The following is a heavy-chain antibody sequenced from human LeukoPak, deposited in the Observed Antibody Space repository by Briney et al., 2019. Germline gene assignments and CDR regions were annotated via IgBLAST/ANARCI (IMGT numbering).Heavy chain of an antibody. D-gene: IGHD5-24*01. CDR2: IKQDGSEK. V-gene: IGHV3-7*01. J-gene: IGHJ4*02. CDR1: GFTFSSYW. Sequence: PGGSLRLSRAASGFTFSSYWMSWVRQAPGKGLEWVANIKQDGSEKYYVDSVKGRFTISRDNAKNSLYLQMNSLRAEDTAVYYCARWYSRDGYYASKYYFDYWGQGTLVTVSS. CDR3: ARWYSRDGYYASKYYFDY.